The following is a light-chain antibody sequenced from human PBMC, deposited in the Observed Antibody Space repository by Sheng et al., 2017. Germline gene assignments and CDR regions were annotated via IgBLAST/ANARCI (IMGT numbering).Light chain of an antibody. Sequence: QSALTQPASVSGSPGQSITISCTGTSSDVGDYNYVSWYQQHPGKAPKLVIYDVSNRPSGVPNRFSGSKSGNTASLTISGLQAEDEADYYCASYTSSSTPYVFGTGTKVTVL. J-gene: IGLJ1*01. V-gene: IGLV2-14*03. CDR1: SSDVGDYNY. CDR3: ASYTSSSTPYV. CDR2: DVS.